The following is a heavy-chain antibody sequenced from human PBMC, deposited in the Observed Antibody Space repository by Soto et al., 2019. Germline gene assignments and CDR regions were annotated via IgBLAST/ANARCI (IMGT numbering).Heavy chain of an antibody. CDR1: GGSISSGGYS. CDR3: ARVEQLVRYYYYYGMDV. D-gene: IGHD6-13*01. CDR2: IYHSGST. Sequence: SETLSLTCAVSGGSISSGGYSWSWIRQPPGKGLEWIGYIYHSGSTYYNPSLKSRVTISVDTSKNQFSLKLSSVTAADTAVYYCARVEQLVRYYYYYGMDVWGQGTTVTVSS. V-gene: IGHV4-30-2*01. J-gene: IGHJ6*02.